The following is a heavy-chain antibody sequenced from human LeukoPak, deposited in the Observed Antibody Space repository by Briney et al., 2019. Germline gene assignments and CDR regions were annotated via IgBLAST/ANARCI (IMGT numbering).Heavy chain of an antibody. CDR1: GGSISSSSYY. Sequence: SETLSLTCTVSGGSISSSSYYWGWIRQPPGKGLEWIGRIFYSGSTYYNPSLKSRLTISVDTSKNQFSLELSSVTAADTAVYYCARMGTTFDYWGQGTLVTVSS. J-gene: IGHJ4*02. D-gene: IGHD1-1*01. CDR3: ARMGTTFDY. V-gene: IGHV4-39*01. CDR2: IFYSGST.